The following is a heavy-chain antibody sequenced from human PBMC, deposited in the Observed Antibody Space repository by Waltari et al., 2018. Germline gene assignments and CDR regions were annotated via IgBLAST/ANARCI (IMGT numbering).Heavy chain of an antibody. Sequence: QVHLQQSGPGLVQPSETLSLTCDVSGESISTGDFHWAWIRQSPGNGLEWIGRVYFTGGVYYNPSLNSRVTISVDTARTRVSLKLSSLTAADTAGYYCVFRLLGDLSHFEHWGQGTVVTVSS. D-gene: IGHD2-15*01. J-gene: IGHJ1*01. V-gene: IGHV4-39*07. CDR3: VFRLLGDLSHFEH. CDR2: VYFTGGV. CDR1: GESISTGDFH.